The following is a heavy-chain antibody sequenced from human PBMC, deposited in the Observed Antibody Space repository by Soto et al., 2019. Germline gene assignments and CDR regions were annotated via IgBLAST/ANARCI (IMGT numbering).Heavy chain of an antibody. D-gene: IGHD2-15*01. Sequence: EVQLLESGGGLVQPGGSLRLSCAASGFTFSSYVMSWVRQAPGKGLEWVSAISGSGGSTYYADSVKGRFTISRDNSKNTLYLQMNSLRAEDTAVYYCAKDEEVVVVAAATDYWGQGTLVTVSS. V-gene: IGHV3-23*01. CDR2: ISGSGGST. CDR1: GFTFSSYV. J-gene: IGHJ4*02. CDR3: AKDEEVVVVAAATDY.